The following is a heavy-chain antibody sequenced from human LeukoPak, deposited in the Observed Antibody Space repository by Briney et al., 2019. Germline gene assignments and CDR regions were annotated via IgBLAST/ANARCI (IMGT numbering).Heavy chain of an antibody. CDR1: GGSFSGYY. V-gene: IGHV4-34*01. J-gene: IGHJ3*02. D-gene: IGHD1-14*01. CDR2: INHSGST. Sequence: SETLSLTCAVYGGSFSGYYWSWIRQPPGKELEWIGEINHSGSTNYNPSLKSRVTISVDTSKNQFSLKLSSVTAADTAVYYCARGRVVTRSGAFDIWGQGTMVTVSS. CDR3: ARGRVVTRSGAFDI.